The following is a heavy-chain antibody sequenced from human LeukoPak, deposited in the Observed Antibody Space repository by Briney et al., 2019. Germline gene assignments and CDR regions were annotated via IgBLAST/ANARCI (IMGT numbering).Heavy chain of an antibody. CDR2: ISSSGSTI. Sequence: PGGSLRLSCAASGFTFSSYEMSWVRQAPGKGLEWVSYISSSGSTIYYADSVKGRFTISRDNAKNSLYLQMNSLRAEDTAVYYCAREATLTYDAFDIWGQGTMVTVSS. CDR1: GFTFSSYE. CDR3: AREATLTYDAFDI. J-gene: IGHJ3*02. D-gene: IGHD2/OR15-2a*01. V-gene: IGHV3-48*03.